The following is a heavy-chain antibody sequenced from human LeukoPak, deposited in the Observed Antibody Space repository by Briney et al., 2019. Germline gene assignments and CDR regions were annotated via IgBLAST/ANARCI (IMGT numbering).Heavy chain of an antibody. Sequence: GGSLRLSCGTSGFTSNKSWMSWVRQAPGKGPEWVASIKDDGSETFHADSVRGRFTISRDNARGTLYVQMNTLRAEDTAVYYCATYTNWVAGDVWGQGTTVTVSS. CDR3: ATYTNWVAGDV. J-gene: IGHJ6*02. CDR1: GFTSNKSW. D-gene: IGHD7-27*01. CDR2: IKDDGSET. V-gene: IGHV3-7*01.